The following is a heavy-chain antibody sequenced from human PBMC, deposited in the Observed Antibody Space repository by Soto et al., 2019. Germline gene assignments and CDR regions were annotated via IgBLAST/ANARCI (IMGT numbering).Heavy chain of an antibody. Sequence: QVQLVESGGGVVQPGRSLRLSCAASGFTFSSYGMHWVRQAPGKGLEWVAVISYDGSNKYYADSVKGRFTISRDNSKNTLYLQMNSLRAEDTAVYYCAKDRLSVGGIAARPVDYWGQGTLVTVSS. CDR2: ISYDGSNK. D-gene: IGHD6-6*01. J-gene: IGHJ4*02. CDR1: GFTFSSYG. V-gene: IGHV3-30*18. CDR3: AKDRLSVGGIAARPVDY.